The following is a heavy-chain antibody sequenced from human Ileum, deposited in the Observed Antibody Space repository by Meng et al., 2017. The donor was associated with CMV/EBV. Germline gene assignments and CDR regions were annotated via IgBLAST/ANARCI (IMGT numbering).Heavy chain of an antibody. CDR2: VSSSGGTI. J-gene: IGHJ4*02. Sequence: CAASGFAFSNYYMGWIRQAPGKGLEWLSYVSSSGGTIYYADSVKGRFTISRDNAKNSLHLQMNSLSAEDTAVYYCARSAEWKPYYFDYWGQGTLVTVSS. D-gene: IGHD3-3*01. V-gene: IGHV3-11*04. CDR1: GFAFSNYY. CDR3: ARSAEWKPYYFDY.